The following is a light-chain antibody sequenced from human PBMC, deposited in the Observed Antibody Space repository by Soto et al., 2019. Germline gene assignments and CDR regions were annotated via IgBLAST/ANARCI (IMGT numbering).Light chain of an antibody. Sequence: EVVLTQSPGTLSLSPGERATLSCRASQPIDRKFLAWYQQKPGQAPRLLIHGASTRATGVPDRFSGSGSERDFSLTISSLEPEDFAVYFCQRFDASLFTVGGATTVEIK. CDR2: GAS. V-gene: IGKV3-20*01. J-gene: IGKJ4*01. CDR3: QRFDASLFT. CDR1: QPIDRKF.